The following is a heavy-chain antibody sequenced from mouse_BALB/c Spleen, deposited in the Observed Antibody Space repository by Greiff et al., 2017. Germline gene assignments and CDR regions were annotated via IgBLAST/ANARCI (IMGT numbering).Heavy chain of an antibody. D-gene: IGHD4-1*01. Sequence: EVKLVESGGGLVQPGGSRKLSCAASGFTFSSFGMHWVRQAPEKGLEWVAYISSGSSTIYYADTVKGRFTISRDNPKNTLFLQRTCLRSEDTAMYYCARKTGYYAMDYWGQGTSVTVSS. CDR1: GFTFSSFG. CDR3: ARKTGYYAMDY. CDR2: ISSGSSTI. V-gene: IGHV5-17*02. J-gene: IGHJ4*01.